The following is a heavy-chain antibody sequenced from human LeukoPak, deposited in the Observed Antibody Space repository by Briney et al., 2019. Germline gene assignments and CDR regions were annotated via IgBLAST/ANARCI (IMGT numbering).Heavy chain of an antibody. CDR1: GFTFSDAW. J-gene: IGHJ4*02. D-gene: IGHD2-15*01. Sequence: PGGSLRLSCVGSGFTFSDAWMSWVRQAPGKGLEWVGRIKSKSDGGTIDYAAPVKGRFTISRDDSRNTLYLQMNNLKTEDTAVYYCTTRSQDGWWGQGTLVTVS. V-gene: IGHV3-15*01. CDR2: IKSKSDGGTI. CDR3: TTRSQDGW.